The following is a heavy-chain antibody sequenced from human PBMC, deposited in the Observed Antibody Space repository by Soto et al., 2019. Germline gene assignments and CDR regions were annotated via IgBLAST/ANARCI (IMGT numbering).Heavy chain of an antibody. D-gene: IGHD2-2*01. CDR2: ISSSGSTI. CDR3: ASASDIVVVPAAPFNY. CDR1: GFTFSDYY. V-gene: IGHV3-11*01. J-gene: IGHJ4*02. Sequence: GGSLRLSCAASGFTFSDYYMSWIRQAPGKGLEWVSYISSSGSTIYYADSVKGRFTISRDNAKNSLYLQMNSLRAEDTAVYYCASASDIVVVPAAPFNYWGQGTLVTVSS.